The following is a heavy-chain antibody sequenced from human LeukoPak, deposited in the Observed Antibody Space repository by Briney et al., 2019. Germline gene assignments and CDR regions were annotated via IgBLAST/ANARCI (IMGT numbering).Heavy chain of an antibody. CDR1: GGTFSSYA. CDR3: ARDNWNYQSWFDP. Sequence: GASVKVSCKASGGTFSSYAISWVRQAPAQGLEWMGEIIPIFGTANYAQKFQGRVTITTDESTSTAYMELSNLRSEDTAVYYCARDNWNYQSWFDPWGQGTLVTVSS. J-gene: IGHJ5*02. D-gene: IGHD1-7*01. CDR2: IIPIFGTA. V-gene: IGHV1-69*05.